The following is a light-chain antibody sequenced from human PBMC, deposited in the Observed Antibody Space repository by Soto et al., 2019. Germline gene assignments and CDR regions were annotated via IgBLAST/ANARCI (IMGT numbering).Light chain of an antibody. V-gene: IGKV3-11*01. CDR1: QSVSSY. CDR2: DAS. Sequence: EIVFTQSPATLSLSPGERATLSCRASQSVSSYLAWYQQEPGQAPRLLIYDASNRATGIPARFSGSGSGTDFTLTISSLAPEDFAVYYCQQRSNWPPALTFGGGTKVEIK. J-gene: IGKJ4*01. CDR3: QQRSNWPPALT.